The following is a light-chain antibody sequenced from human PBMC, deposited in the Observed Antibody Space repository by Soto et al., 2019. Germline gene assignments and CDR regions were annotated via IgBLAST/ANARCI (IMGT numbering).Light chain of an antibody. Sequence: DIQMTQSPSTLSASVGDRVTITCRASQSISSWLAWYQQKPGKAPKLLIYKASSLESGVPSRFSGSGSGTEFTLTISSLQPDDFATYYRQQYNSYWTFGQGTKVEIK. V-gene: IGKV1-5*03. J-gene: IGKJ1*01. CDR3: QQYNSYWT. CDR1: QSISSW. CDR2: KAS.